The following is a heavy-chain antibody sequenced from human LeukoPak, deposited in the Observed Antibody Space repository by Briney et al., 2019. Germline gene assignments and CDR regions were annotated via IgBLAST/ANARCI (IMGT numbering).Heavy chain of an antibody. CDR2: RNPNSGNT. V-gene: IGHV1-8*01. D-gene: IGHD3-22*01. CDR1: GYTLTSYD. J-gene: IGHJ3*02. Sequence: ASVKVSCKASGYTLTSYDINWVRQATGQGLEWMGWRNPNSGNTGYAQKSQGRGTMTRNTSISTAYMELSSLRSEDTAVYYCARGQYYSDTINYYSRHDAFDIWGQGTMVTVSS. CDR3: ARGQYYSDTINYYSRHDAFDI.